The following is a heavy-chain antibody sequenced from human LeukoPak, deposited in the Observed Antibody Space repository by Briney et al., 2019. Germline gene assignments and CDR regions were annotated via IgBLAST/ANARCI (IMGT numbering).Heavy chain of an antibody. CDR2: MNPNSGNT. J-gene: IGHJ6*02. CDR3: ARGRIQLWSYGMAV. V-gene: IGHV1-8*01. Sequence: ASVKLCCNSSGYTFTSYDINWVRQPTGQGLEWMGWMNPNSGNTGYAQKVQGRVTMTRNTSISTAYMELSSLRSEDTAVYYCARGRIQLWSYGMAVWGQGTTVTVSS. D-gene: IGHD5-18*01. CDR1: GYTFTSYD.